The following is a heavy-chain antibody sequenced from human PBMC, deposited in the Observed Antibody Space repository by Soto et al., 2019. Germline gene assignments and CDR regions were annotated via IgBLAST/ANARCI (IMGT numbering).Heavy chain of an antibody. CDR1: GDSISSNNYY. J-gene: IGHJ4*02. D-gene: IGHD5-12*01. Sequence: PSETLSLTCTVSGDSISSNNYYWSWIRQPPGKGLEWIAYINYSGSTNYNPSLKSRVTISVDTSKNQLPLKLNSVTAADTAVYYCARQESGYARSHDYWGQGILVTVSS. CDR2: INYSGST. CDR3: ARQESGYARSHDY. V-gene: IGHV4-61*01.